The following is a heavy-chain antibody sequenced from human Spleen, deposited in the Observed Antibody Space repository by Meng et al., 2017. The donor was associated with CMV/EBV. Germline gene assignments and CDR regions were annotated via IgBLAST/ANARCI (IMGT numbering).Heavy chain of an antibody. D-gene: IGHD3-3*01. CDR3: ARDNFRSRAMDV. Sequence: GGSLRLSCAASGFTFSSYSMNWVRQAPGKGLEWVSSISSSSSYIYYADSVKGRFTISRDNAKNSLYLQMNSLRAEDTAVYYCARDNFRSRAMDVWGQGTTVTVSS. CDR2: ISSSSSYI. CDR1: GFTFSSYS. J-gene: IGHJ6*02. V-gene: IGHV3-21*01.